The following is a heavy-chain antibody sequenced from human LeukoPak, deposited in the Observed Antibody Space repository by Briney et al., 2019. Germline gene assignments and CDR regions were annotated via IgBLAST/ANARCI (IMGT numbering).Heavy chain of an antibody. D-gene: IGHD2-15*01. V-gene: IGHV4-59*01. J-gene: IGHJ4*02. Sequence: SETLSLTCTVSGGSISSYYWSWIRQPPGKGLEWIGYIYYSGSTNYNPSLKSRVTISVDTSKNQFPLKLSSVTAADTAVYYCARAYGYCSGGSCYYHFDYWGQGTLVTVSS. CDR1: GGSISSYY. CDR2: IYYSGST. CDR3: ARAYGYCSGGSCYYHFDY.